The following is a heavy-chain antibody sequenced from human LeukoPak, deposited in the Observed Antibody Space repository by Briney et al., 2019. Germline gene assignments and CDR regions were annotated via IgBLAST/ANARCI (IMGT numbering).Heavy chain of an antibody. Sequence: ASVKVSCKASGYTFTSYDINWVRQATGQGLEWMGWMNTNSGNTGYAQKFQGRVTMTRNTSISTAYMELSSLRSEDTAVYYCARGPPPYSMVRGVIGDYWGQGTLVTVSS. CDR3: ARGPPPYSMVRGVIGDY. V-gene: IGHV1-8*01. J-gene: IGHJ4*02. CDR2: MNTNSGNT. D-gene: IGHD3-10*01. CDR1: GYTFTSYD.